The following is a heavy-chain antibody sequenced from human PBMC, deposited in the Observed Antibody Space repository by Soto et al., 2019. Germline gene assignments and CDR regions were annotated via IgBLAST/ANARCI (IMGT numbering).Heavy chain of an antibody. CDR1: GFTFSSYG. Sequence: PGGSLRLSCAASGFTFSSYGMHWVRQAPGKGLEWVAVISYDGSNKYYADSVKGRFTISRDNSKNTLYLQMNSLRAEDTAVYYCAKDPLTGTTWYYFDYWGQGTLVTVSS. J-gene: IGHJ4*02. CDR3: AKDPLTGTTWYYFDY. D-gene: IGHD1-7*01. V-gene: IGHV3-30*18. CDR2: ISYDGSNK.